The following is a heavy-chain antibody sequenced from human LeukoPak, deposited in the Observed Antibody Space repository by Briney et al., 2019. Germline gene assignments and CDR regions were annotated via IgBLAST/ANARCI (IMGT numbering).Heavy chain of an antibody. CDR1: GGSFSGYY. CDR3: ARTTHTGYCSSTSCYEGRRERRRYYYYGMDV. CDR2: INHSGST. J-gene: IGHJ6*02. D-gene: IGHD2-2*03. Sequence: PSETLSLTCAVYGGSFSGYYWSWIRQPPGKGLEWIGEINHSGSTNYNPSLKSRVTISVDTSKNQFSLKLSSVTAADTAVYYCARTTHTGYCSSTSCYEGRRERRRYYYYGMDVWGQGTTVTVSS. V-gene: IGHV4-34*01.